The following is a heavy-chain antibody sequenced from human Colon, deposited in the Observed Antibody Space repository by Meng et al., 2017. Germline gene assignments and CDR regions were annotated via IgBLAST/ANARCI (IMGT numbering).Heavy chain of an antibody. CDR3: ARVDFPGDFRDSSGLGL. D-gene: IGHD3-22*01. J-gene: IGHJ4*02. CDR1: GGSFTDFY. V-gene: IGHV4-34*01. CDR2: INHGGGT. Sequence: VQLKEWGARLLRSSETPSLTCTVYGGSFTDFYWSWVRQSPERGLEWIGEINHGGGTNYNPSLSSRVTISLDTSKNQFFLKMNSVTAADTAVYYCARVDFPGDFRDSSGLGLWGQGTLVTVSS.